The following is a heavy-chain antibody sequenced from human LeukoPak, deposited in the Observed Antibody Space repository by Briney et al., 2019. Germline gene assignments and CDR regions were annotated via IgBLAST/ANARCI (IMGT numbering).Heavy chain of an antibody. D-gene: IGHD3-10*02. CDR1: GGSIGSYY. J-gene: IGHJ5*02. Sequence: SETLSLTCTGSGGSIGSYYLSWIRQPPGKGLEWIGYIYHSGSTNYNPSLKSRVTISVDTSKNQFSLRLSSVTAADTAVYYCASTRVGLWFDPWGQGTLVTVSS. CDR3: ASTRVGLWFDP. CDR2: IYHSGST. V-gene: IGHV4-59*01.